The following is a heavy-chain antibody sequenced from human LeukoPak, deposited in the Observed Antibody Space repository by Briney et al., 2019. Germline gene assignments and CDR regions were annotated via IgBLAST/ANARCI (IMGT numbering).Heavy chain of an antibody. D-gene: IGHD2-2*01. CDR3: ATDCSSTSCYFDY. Sequence: GGSLRLSCAASGFTFSRYSMNWVRQAPGKGLEWVSSISSSSSYIYYADSVKGRFTISRDNAKNSLYLQMNSLRAEDTAVYYCATDCSSTSCYFDYWGQGTLVTVSS. CDR1: GFTFSRYS. J-gene: IGHJ4*02. CDR2: ISSSSSYI. V-gene: IGHV3-21*01.